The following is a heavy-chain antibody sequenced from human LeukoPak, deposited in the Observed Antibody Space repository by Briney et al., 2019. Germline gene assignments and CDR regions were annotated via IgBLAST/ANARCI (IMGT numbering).Heavy chain of an antibody. CDR2: IIPIFGTA. J-gene: IGHJ6*02. CDR3: ARPPLKNITMVRGVDLFYYYYYYGMDV. V-gene: IGHV1-69*13. Sequence: SVKVSCKASGITFISYAISWVRQAPGQGLEWMGGIIPIFGTANYAQKFQGRVTITADESTSTAYMELSSLRSEDTAVYYCARPPLKNITMVRGVDLFYYYYYYGMDVWGQGTTVTVSS. D-gene: IGHD3-10*01. CDR1: GITFISYA.